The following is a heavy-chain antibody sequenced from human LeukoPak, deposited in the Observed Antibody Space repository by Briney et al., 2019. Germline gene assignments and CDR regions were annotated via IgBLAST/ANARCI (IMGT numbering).Heavy chain of an antibody. V-gene: IGHV3-74*01. CDR2: INSDGTI. Sequence: GGSLRLSCAASGFTFSSYWMHWVRQAPGKGLVWVSRINSDGTITYADSVKGRFTISRDNAKNTLYLQMNRLRAEDTALYYCASAYYYRLPDWGQGTLVTVSS. CDR3: ASAYYYRLPD. D-gene: IGHD3-10*01. CDR1: GFTFSSYW. J-gene: IGHJ4*02.